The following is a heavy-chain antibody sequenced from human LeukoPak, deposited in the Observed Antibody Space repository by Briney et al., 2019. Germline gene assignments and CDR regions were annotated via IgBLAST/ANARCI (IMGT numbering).Heavy chain of an antibody. CDR1: GFALTGNY. Sequence: GGSLRLSCVVSGFALTGNYMSWIRQAPGKEPEWVAYISSGSYSHHYADSVRGRFTISRDNSKNSLYLEMSDLRVEDTALYYCARGKRTFDPWGQGTLVTVTS. V-gene: IGHV3-11*01. CDR3: ARGKRTFDP. CDR2: ISSGSYSH. J-gene: IGHJ5*02.